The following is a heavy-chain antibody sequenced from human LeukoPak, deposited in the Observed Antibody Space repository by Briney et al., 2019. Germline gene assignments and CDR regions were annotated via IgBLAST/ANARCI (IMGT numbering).Heavy chain of an antibody. CDR2: IIPIFGTA. V-gene: IGHV1-69*13. CDR3: ARGGGYGSGSSLVFDY. Sequence: SVKVSCKASGGTFSSYAISWVRQAPGQGLEWMGGIIPIFGTANYAQKFQGRVTITADESTSTAYMELSSLRSEDASVYYCARGGGYGSGSSLVFDYWGQGSLVTVSS. CDR1: GGTFSSYA. J-gene: IGHJ4*02. D-gene: IGHD3-10*01.